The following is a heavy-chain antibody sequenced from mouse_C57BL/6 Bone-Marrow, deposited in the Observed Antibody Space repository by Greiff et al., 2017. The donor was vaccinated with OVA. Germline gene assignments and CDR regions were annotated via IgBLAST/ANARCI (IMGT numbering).Heavy chain of an antibody. CDR1: GYTFTSYW. Sequence: VQLQQSGAELVKPGASVKLSCKASGYTFTSYWMHWVKQRPGQGLEWIGLVYPYNGGTSYNQKFKGKATLTVDTSSSTAYMELNSLTSEDSAVYYCARDYDYDDYFDYWGQGTTLTVSS. J-gene: IGHJ2*01. D-gene: IGHD2-4*01. CDR3: ARDYDYDDYFDY. V-gene: IGHV1-64*01. CDR2: VYPYNGGT.